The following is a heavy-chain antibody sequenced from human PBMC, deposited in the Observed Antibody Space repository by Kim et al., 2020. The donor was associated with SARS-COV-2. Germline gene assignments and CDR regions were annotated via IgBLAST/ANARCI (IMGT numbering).Heavy chain of an antibody. CDR1: GFTFSSYW. J-gene: IGHJ4*01. Sequence: GGSLRLSCAASGFTFSSYWVHWVRQAPGRGLEWVSRINSDGSITTYGDSMKGRFTTSRDNAQNTLYLQMHSLRAEDTAVYFCARRFYVLGSNDYWGHGTLVTVSS. CDR3: ARRFYVLGSNDY. D-gene: IGHD1-26*01. V-gene: IGHV3-74*03. CDR2: INSDGSIT.